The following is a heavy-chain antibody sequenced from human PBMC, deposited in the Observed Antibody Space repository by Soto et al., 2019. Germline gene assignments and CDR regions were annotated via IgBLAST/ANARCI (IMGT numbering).Heavy chain of an antibody. Sequence: QVQLVQSGAEVKKPGASVKVSCKASGYTFTNYDINWVRQAPGQGLEWMGWMSPSTGNTGYAQKFQGIVAMTRDTSKNTAYLEVSRLKSEDTSVYYCARYFNPFDYWCKGTLIIVSS. CDR2: MSPSTGNT. CDR1: GYTFTNYD. J-gene: IGHJ4*02. D-gene: IGHD3-9*01. V-gene: IGHV1-8*01. CDR3: ARYFNPFDY.